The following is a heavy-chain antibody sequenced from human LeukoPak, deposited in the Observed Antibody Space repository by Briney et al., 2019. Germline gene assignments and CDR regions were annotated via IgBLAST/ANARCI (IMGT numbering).Heavy chain of an antibody. CDR3: AKEARQNSGNYWGGYFDR. J-gene: IGHJ4*02. Sequence: GTSLRLSRAASGLIFSKYAMHGVPQAPGKRLEWLAVIWSDSSNIFYGDSVKGRFSISRDNYRNTLFLQMNRLRVEDTAVYYCAKEARQNSGNYWGGYFDRWGQGILVAVTS. CDR2: IWSDSSNI. V-gene: IGHV3-33*06. CDR1: GLIFSKYA. D-gene: IGHD1-26*01.